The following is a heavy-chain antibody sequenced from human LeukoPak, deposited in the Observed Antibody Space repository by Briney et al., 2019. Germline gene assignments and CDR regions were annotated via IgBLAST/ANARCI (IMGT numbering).Heavy chain of an antibody. D-gene: IGHD2-15*01. CDR1: GFTFRIYA. J-gene: IGHJ5*02. V-gene: IGHV3-30-3*01. Sequence: GGSLRLSCAASGFTFRIYATHSGREAPGNGLEWVSVISYEVSNKYYAASVTRPFTISRDNYKNTLYLQMHSLRAEDTAVYYCARGHRSVVVVAATPFWFDTWGQGTLVTVSS. CDR3: ARGHRSVVVVAATPFWFDT. CDR2: ISYEVSNK.